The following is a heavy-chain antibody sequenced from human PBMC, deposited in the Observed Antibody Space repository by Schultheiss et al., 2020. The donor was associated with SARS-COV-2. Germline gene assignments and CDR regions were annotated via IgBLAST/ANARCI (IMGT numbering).Heavy chain of an antibody. Sequence: SQTLSLTCTVSGGSISSGSYYWSWIRQPPGKGLEWIGYIYYSGSTNYNPSLKSRVTISVDTSKNQFSLKLSSVTAADTAVYYCARAPTPPSNYDFWSGFLFDYWGQGTLVTVSS. J-gene: IGHJ4*02. CDR2: IYYSGST. D-gene: IGHD3-3*01. V-gene: IGHV4-61*01. CDR3: ARAPTPPSNYDFWSGFLFDY. CDR1: GGSISSGSYY.